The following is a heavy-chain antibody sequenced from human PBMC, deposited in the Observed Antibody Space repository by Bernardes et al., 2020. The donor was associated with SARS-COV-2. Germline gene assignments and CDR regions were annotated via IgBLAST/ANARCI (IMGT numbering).Heavy chain of an antibody. Sequence: SETLSLTCTVSGGSISSYYWSWIRQPPGKGLEWIGYIYYSGSTNYNPSLKSRVTISVDTSKNQFSLKLSSVTAADTAVYYCARASVHTIFGVVTYFDYWGQGTLVTVSS. J-gene: IGHJ4*02. CDR1: GGSISSYY. V-gene: IGHV4-59*01. D-gene: IGHD3-3*01. CDR3: ARASVHTIFGVVTYFDY. CDR2: IYYSGST.